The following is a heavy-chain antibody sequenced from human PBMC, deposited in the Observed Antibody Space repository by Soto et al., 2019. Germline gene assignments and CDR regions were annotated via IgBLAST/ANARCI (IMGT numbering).Heavy chain of an antibody. D-gene: IGHD5-18*01. J-gene: IGHJ4*02. V-gene: IGHV3-30*18. Sequence: QVQLVASGGGVVQPWRSLSISCAASGFTFRDHGMHWVRQVPDKGLEWVAVISHDGITKYYADSLKGRFTISRDNSNNTVFLQMNGLRAEDTAVYYCTKDPEDTALSFDSWGQGTLVTVSS. CDR2: ISHDGITK. CDR1: GFTFRDHG. CDR3: TKDPEDTALSFDS.